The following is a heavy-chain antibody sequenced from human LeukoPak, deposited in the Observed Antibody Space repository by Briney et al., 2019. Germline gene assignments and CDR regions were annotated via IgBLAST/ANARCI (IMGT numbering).Heavy chain of an antibody. CDR2: IYSGGST. J-gene: IGHJ3*02. D-gene: IGHD3-22*01. CDR1: GFTFSSYA. Sequence: GGSLRLSCAASGFTFSSYAMSWVRQAPGKGLEWVSVIYSGGSTYYADSVKGRFTISRDNSKNTLYLQMNSLRAEDTAVYYCAKVRGGSYLYDAFDIWGQGTMVTVSS. V-gene: IGHV3-23*03. CDR3: AKVRGGSYLYDAFDI.